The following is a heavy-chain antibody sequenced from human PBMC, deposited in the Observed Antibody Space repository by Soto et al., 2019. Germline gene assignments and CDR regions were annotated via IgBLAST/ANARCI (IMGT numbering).Heavy chain of an antibody. J-gene: IGHJ6*02. CDR1: GVSFNNNG. Sequence: QVQLVQSGAEVKKPGSSVKVSCKTSGVSFNNNGIGWVRQAPGHGLEWMGGVSPPFRTSNYARKCQGRISITAGASTGTVNMELSSLSSEDPDHYYCARVLYYGSGSYSPYGMDVWGQGTTVTVSS. CDR2: VSPPFRTS. D-gene: IGHD3-10*01. V-gene: IGHV1-69*01. CDR3: ARVLYYGSGSYSPYGMDV.